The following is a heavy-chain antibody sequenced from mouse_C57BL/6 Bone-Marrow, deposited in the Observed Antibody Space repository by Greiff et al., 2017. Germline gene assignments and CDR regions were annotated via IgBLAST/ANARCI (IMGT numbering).Heavy chain of an antibody. Sequence: VQLKESGHELVKPGASVKISCKASGYSFPDYNMNWVKQSNGKSLEWIGVINPNYGTTSYNQKFKGKATLTVDQSSSTAYMQLNSLTSEDSAVYYCASGYDYDGAWFAYWGQGTLVTVSA. CDR3: ASGYDYDGAWFAY. CDR1: GYSFPDYN. J-gene: IGHJ3*01. CDR2: INPNYGTT. D-gene: IGHD2-4*01. V-gene: IGHV1-39*01.